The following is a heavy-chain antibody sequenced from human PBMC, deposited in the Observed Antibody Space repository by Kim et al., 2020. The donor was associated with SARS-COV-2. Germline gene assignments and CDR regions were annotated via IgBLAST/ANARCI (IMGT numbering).Heavy chain of an antibody. CDR3: ARDGDYYDSAGYPDYFDS. D-gene: IGHD3-22*01. J-gene: IGHJ4*02. Sequence: VKGRFTISRDNAVNSLYLQLDSLRAEGTAVYYCARDGDYYDSAGYPDYFDSWGQGTLVTVSS. V-gene: IGHV3-48*03.